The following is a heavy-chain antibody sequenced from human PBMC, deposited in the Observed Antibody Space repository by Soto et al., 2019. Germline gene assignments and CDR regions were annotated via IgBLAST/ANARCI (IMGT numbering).Heavy chain of an antibody. V-gene: IGHV2-70*13. CDR3: ARSIRGPRRFNGMDV. CDR1: GFSLTSPGMC. Sequence: GPTLVNPTETRTLTCTFSGFSLTSPGMCVSWIRQPPGKALEWLALIERDDDDKYYSTSLKTSLTISKDTRKNQVVLKMANMDPADTGTYYCARSIRGPRRFNGMDVWGQGT. J-gene: IGHJ6*02. D-gene: IGHD1-20*01. CDR2: IERDDDDK.